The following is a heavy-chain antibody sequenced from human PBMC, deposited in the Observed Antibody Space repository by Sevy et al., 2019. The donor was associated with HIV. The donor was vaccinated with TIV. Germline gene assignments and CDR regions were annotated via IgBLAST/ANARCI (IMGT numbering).Heavy chain of an antibody. CDR3: AKGYYYDSGTVIPRVMDV. V-gene: IGHV3-23*01. CDR1: GFTFDNNA. J-gene: IGHJ6*02. D-gene: IGHD3-10*01. Sequence: GGSLRLSCAASGFTFDNNAMYWVRQAPGKGLEWVSVISGSGFSTNYAGSVKGRFTISRDISKSTLYLQMNSLRAEDTAVYYCAKGYYYDSGTVIPRVMDVWGQGTTVTVSS. CDR2: ISGSGFST.